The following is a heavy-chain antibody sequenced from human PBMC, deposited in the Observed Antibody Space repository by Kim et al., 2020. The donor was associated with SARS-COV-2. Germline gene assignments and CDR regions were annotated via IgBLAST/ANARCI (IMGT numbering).Heavy chain of an antibody. J-gene: IGHJ4*02. CDR3: ARAGVVPAATVFDY. Sequence: AQKFQGRVTITADESTSTAYMELSSRRSEDTAVYYCARAGVVPAATVFDYWGQGTLVTVSS. D-gene: IGHD2-2*01. V-gene: IGHV1-69*01.